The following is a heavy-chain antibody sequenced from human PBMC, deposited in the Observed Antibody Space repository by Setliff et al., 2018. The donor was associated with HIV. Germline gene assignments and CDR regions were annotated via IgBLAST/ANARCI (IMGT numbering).Heavy chain of an antibody. CDR3: AGVLSSGYYDGP. J-gene: IGHJ5*02. D-gene: IGHD3-22*01. V-gene: IGHV4-59*11. Sequence: PSETLSLTCTVSGGSISSHYWSWIRQPPGKGLEWIGSIYYSGNTNYNPSLKSRVTISADTSKNQFSLKLRSVTAADTAVYYCAGVLSSGYYDGPWGQGTLVTVSS. CDR2: IYYSGNT. CDR1: GGSISSHY.